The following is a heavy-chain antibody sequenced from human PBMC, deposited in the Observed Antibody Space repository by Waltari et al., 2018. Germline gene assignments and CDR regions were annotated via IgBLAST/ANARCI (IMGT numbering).Heavy chain of an antibody. J-gene: IGHJ2*01. D-gene: IGHD5-12*01. Sequence: QVQLVQSGAEVKKPGASVKVSCKASRYTFTSYYMHWVRQAPGQGLEWMGIINPSGGSTSYAQKFQGRVTMTRDTSTGTVYMELSSLRSEDTAVYYCARDPGRLRTPYWYFDLWGRGTLVTVSS. CDR1: RYTFTSYY. CDR3: ARDPGRLRTPYWYFDL. V-gene: IGHV1-46*01. CDR2: INPSGGST.